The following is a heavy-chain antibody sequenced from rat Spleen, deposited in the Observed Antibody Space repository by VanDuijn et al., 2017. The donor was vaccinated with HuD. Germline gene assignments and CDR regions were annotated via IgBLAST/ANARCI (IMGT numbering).Heavy chain of an antibody. CDR3: TRDLHYSGSPLGY. Sequence: QVQLKESGPGLVQPSQTLSLTCTVSGFSLTGNNVHWVRQPPGKGLEWMGRMRYDGDTYYNSALKSRLSISRDTSKNQVFLKMNSLQTDDTAIYYCTRDLHYSGSPLGYWGQGVMVTVSS. D-gene: IGHD1-1*01. J-gene: IGHJ2*01. CDR1: GFSLTGNN. CDR2: MRYDGDT. V-gene: IGHV2S30*01.